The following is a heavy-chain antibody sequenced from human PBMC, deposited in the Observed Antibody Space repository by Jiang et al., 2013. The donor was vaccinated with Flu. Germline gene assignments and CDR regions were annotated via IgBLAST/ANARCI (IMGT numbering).Heavy chain of an antibody. CDR1: GGSISSSSYY. D-gene: IGHD3-10*01. CDR2: IYYSGST. J-gene: IGHJ5*02. V-gene: IGHV4-39*01. CDR3: ASYKRSGLLWFGADNWFDP. Sequence: GLVKPSETLSLTCTVSGGSISSSSYYWGWIRQPPGKGLEWIGSIYYSGSTYYNPSLKSRVTISVDTSKNQFSLKLSSVTAADTAVYYCASYKRSGLLWFGADNWFDPWGQGTLVTVSS.